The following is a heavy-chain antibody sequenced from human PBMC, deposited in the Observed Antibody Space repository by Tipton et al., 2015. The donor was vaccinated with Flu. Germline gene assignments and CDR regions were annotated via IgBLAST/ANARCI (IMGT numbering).Heavy chain of an antibody. V-gene: IGHV1-18*01. Sequence: QLVQSGAEVKKPGASVKVSSKASGFTFSNFGVNWVRQAPRQGLEWMGWISLYSGDTRYSQNVQGRVAMTTDTSTGTAYMELRNLRSDDTAVYYCARGSGYAGDYWGQGTLVTVSS. CDR1: GFTFSNFG. J-gene: IGHJ4*02. CDR2: ISLYSGDT. D-gene: IGHD5-12*01. CDR3: ARGSGYAGDY.